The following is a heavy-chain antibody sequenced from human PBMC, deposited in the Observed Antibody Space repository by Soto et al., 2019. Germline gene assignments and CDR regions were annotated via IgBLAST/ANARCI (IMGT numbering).Heavy chain of an antibody. CDR2: ISGFNGNT. CDR1: GYTFNFYG. Sequence: SVKVSCKASGYTFNFYGITWVRHAPGQGLEWMGWISGFNGNTNYAADLQGRVTMTTDTSTSTAYMELRGLRSDDTAVYYCARIGVSSGHESPDFDSWGQGTLVTVSS. D-gene: IGHD3-16*01. J-gene: IGHJ4*02. V-gene: IGHV1-18*01. CDR3: ARIGVSSGHESPDFDS.